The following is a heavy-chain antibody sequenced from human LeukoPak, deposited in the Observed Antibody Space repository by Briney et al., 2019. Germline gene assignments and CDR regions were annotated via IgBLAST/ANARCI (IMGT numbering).Heavy chain of an antibody. D-gene: IGHD1-26*01. CDR3: AKAHSGSYYSGIN. CDR1: GFTFNTFA. V-gene: IGHV3-23*01. Sequence: RGSLRLSCAASGFTFNTFAMSWVRQAPGKGLEWVSAISGGGGSTYYADSVTGRFTISRDNSKNALYLQMNGLRAEDTAVYYCAKAHSGSYYSGINWGQGTLVTVSS. J-gene: IGHJ4*02. CDR2: ISGGGGST.